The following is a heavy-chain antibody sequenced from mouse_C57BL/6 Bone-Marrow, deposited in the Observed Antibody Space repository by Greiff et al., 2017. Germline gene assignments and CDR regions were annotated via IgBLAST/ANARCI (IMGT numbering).Heavy chain of an antibody. CDR1: GYTFTSYW. Sequence: VQLQQPGAELVKPGASVKLSCKASGYTFTSYWMQWVKQRPGQGLEWIGGIDPSDSYTNYNQKFKGKATLTVDTSSSTAYMQLSSLTSEDSAVDYCARRDYGGYWGQGTTLTVSS. D-gene: IGHD1-2*01. J-gene: IGHJ2*01. V-gene: IGHV1-50*01. CDR2: IDPSDSYT. CDR3: ARRDYGGY.